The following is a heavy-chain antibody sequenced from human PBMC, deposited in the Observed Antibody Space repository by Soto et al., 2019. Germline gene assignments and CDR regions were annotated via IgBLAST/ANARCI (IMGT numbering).Heavy chain of an antibody. D-gene: IGHD3-3*01. CDR1: GCNFTGYY. CDR2: INPNSGGT. V-gene: IGHV1-2*04. J-gene: IGHJ6*02. CDR3: ARGGATSFGVVHYYYYGMDV. Sequence: VKFSCKASGCNFTGYYMHWVRQAAGGELDLMGWINPNSGGTNYAQKFQGWVTMTRDTSISTAYMELSRLRSDDTAVYYCARGGATSFGVVHYYYYGMDVWGQGTTVTVSS.